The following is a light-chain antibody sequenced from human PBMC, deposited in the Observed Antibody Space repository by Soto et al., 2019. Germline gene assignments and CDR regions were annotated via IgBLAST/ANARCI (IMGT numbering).Light chain of an antibody. J-gene: IGKJ1*01. CDR2: GAS. V-gene: IGKV3-20*01. CDR1: QSVSNNY. Sequence: IVLRQSPGTLPLSPGERATLSCRDSQSVSNNYLAWYQQKPGQARRXLIYGASNRATGIPDRFSGSGSGTDFTLSISRLEPEDFAVYYCQQYNDWPTFGQGTKVDIK. CDR3: QQYNDWPT.